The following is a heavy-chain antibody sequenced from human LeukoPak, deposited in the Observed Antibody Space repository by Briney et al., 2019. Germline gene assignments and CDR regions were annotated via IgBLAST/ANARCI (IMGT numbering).Heavy chain of an antibody. CDR3: ARRNTYYYDSSGYYVFDY. Sequence: SETLSLTCTVSGGSISSSSYYWGWIRQPPGKGLEWIGEINHSGSTNYNPSLKSRVTISMDTSKNQFSLKLSSVTAADTAVYYCARRNTYYYDSSGYYVFDYWGQGTLDTVSS. CDR1: GGSISSSSYY. CDR2: INHSGST. J-gene: IGHJ4*02. V-gene: IGHV4-39*07. D-gene: IGHD3-22*01.